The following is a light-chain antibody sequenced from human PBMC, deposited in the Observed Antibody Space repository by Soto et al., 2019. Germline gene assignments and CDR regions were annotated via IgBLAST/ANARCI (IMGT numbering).Light chain of an antibody. CDR3: QSYDNSLSALYV. V-gene: IGLV1-40*01. J-gene: IGLJ1*01. CDR2: GNN. CDR1: SSNIGAGYD. Sequence: QSVLTQPPSVSGAPGQRVTISCTGSSSNIGAGYDVHWYQQLPGTAPKLLIYGNNNRPSGVPDRFSGSKSGTSASLAITGLHAEDEADYYCQSYDNSLSALYVFGTGTKLTVL.